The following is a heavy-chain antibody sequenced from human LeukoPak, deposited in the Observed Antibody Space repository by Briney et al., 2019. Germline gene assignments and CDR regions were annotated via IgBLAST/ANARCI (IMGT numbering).Heavy chain of an antibody. V-gene: IGHV4-59*01. Sequence: PSETLSLTCAVSGGSISSFYWSWIRQPPGRGLEWSGHVSYSGSTNYNPSLKSRVTISVDTSTNRFSLRLYSVTAADTAVYYCARGYSSGWVDYWGQGTLVTVSS. CDR3: ARGYSSGWVDY. D-gene: IGHD6-19*01. CDR1: GGSISSFY. CDR2: VSYSGST. J-gene: IGHJ4*02.